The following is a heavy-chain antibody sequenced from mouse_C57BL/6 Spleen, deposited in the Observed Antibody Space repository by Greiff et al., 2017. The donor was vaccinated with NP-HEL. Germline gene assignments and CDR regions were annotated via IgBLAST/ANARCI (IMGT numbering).Heavy chain of an antibody. Sequence: VQGVESGPELVKPGASVKISCKASGYAFSSSWMNWVKQRPGKGLEWIGRIYPGDGDTNYNGKFKGKATLTADKSSSTAYMQLSSLTSEDSAVYFCARGGGGFDYWGQGTTLTVSS. CDR2: IYPGDGDT. J-gene: IGHJ2*01. V-gene: IGHV1-82*01. CDR1: GYAFSSSW. CDR3: ARGGGGFDY. D-gene: IGHD1-1*02.